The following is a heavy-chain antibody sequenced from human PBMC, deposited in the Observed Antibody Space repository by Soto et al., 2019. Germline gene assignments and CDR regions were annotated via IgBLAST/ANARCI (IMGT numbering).Heavy chain of an antibody. D-gene: IGHD6-13*01. CDR1: GGSITSNDW. Sequence: QVQLQGSGPGLVKPSGTLSLTCVVSGGSITSNDWWSWVRQPPGKGLEWIGQIYHSGSTNYNPSLKSRVTISVDKSKNHFSLKLRSVTAADTAVYYCARDRAGIAAAGLDYWGQGTLVTVSS. CDR2: IYHSGST. V-gene: IGHV4-4*02. CDR3: ARDRAGIAAAGLDY. J-gene: IGHJ4*02.